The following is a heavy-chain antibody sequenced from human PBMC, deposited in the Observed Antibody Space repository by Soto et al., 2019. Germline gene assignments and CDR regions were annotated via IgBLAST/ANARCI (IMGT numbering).Heavy chain of an antibody. CDR1: GYTFTSYY. J-gene: IGHJ4*02. Sequence: ASVTGSCEAYGYTFTSYYMHWVRQAPRQGREWMGIINPSGGSTSYAQKFQGRVTMTRDTSTSTVYMEMSSLRAEDTAVYYCARENVSGSESYYRFFIGNWGQGTLVTVSS. D-gene: IGHD3-10*01. CDR2: INPSGGST. V-gene: IGHV1-46*01. CDR3: ARENVSGSESYYRFFIGN.